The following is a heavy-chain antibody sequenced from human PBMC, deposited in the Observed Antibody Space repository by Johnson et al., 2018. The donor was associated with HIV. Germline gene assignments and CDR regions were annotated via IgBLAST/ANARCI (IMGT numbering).Heavy chain of an antibody. CDR1: GFTFEDYA. CDR2: ISWNSDTL. D-gene: IGHD1-26*01. CDR3: AKGLSLSGSYSYDAFDI. J-gene: IGHJ3*02. V-gene: IGHV3-9*01. Sequence: VQLVESGGTLVQPDRSLRLSCASSGFTFEDYAMHCVRQGPGKGLEWVSGISWNSDTLVYADSVKGRFTISRDNADNSLYLHMNSLRPEDTAVYYCAKGLSLSGSYSYDAFDIWGQGTMVTVSS.